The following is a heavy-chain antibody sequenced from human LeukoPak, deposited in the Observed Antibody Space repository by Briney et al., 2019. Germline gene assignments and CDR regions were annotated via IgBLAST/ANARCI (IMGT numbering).Heavy chain of an antibody. J-gene: IGHJ4*02. D-gene: IGHD4-23*01. Sequence: GGSLRLSCAASGFTFSTYGLSWVRQAPGKGLEWVSSISSSSSYIYYADSVKGRFTISRDNAKNSLYLQMNSLRAEDTAVYYCARDGKNDYWGQGTLVTVSS. CDR1: GFTFSTYG. CDR3: ARDGKNDY. CDR2: ISSSSSYI. V-gene: IGHV3-21*01.